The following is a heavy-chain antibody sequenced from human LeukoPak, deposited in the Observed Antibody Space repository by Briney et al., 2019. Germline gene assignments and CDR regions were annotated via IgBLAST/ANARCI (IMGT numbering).Heavy chain of an antibody. J-gene: IGHJ5*02. V-gene: IGHV4-59*08. CDR2: IYYSGST. CDR1: GGSFSGYY. CDR3: ARRLVGGWFDP. Sequence: SETLSLTCAVYGGSFSGYYWSWIRQPPGKGLEWIGYIYYSGSTNYNPSLKSRVTISVDTSKNQFSLKLSSVTAADTAVYYCARRLVGGWFDPWGQGTLVTVSS. D-gene: IGHD2-15*01.